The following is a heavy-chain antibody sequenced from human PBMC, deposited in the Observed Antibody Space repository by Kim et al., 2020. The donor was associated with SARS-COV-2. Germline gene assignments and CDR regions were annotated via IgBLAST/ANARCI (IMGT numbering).Heavy chain of an antibody. Sequence: ASVKVSCKASGYTFTSYYMHWVRQAPGQGLEWMGIINPSGGSTSYAQKFQGRVNMTRDTSTSTVYMELSSLRSEDTAVYYCARDLGAYYYGSGSTYYFDYWGQGTLVTVSS. V-gene: IGHV1-46*01. J-gene: IGHJ4*02. CDR1: GYTFTSYY. CDR2: INPSGGST. CDR3: ARDLGAYYYGSGSTYYFDY. D-gene: IGHD3-10*01.